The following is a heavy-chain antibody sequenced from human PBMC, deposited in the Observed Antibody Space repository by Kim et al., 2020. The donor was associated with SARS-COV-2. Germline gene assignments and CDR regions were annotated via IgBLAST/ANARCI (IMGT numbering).Heavy chain of an antibody. J-gene: IGHJ6*02. Sequence: PTLKRRVTISVDKSKNQVSLKLSSVTAADTAVYYCARGGSANYYYYGMDVWGQGTTVTVSS. CDR3: ARGGSANYYYYGMDV. V-gene: IGHV4-4*02. D-gene: IGHD3-10*01.